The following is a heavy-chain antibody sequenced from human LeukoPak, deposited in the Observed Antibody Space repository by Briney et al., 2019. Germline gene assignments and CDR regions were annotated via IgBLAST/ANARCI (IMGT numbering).Heavy chain of an antibody. V-gene: IGHV3-23*01. J-gene: IGHJ4*02. CDR1: GFTFSSYA. D-gene: IGHD5-24*01. CDR2: ISGYGGST. Sequence: GGSLRLSCAASGFTFSSYAMSWVRQAPGKGLEWVSAISGYGGSTYYADSVKGRFTISRDNAKNSLYLQMNSLRAEDTAIYYCTRVGYIDEGIDYWGQGTLVTVSS. CDR3: TRVGYIDEGIDY.